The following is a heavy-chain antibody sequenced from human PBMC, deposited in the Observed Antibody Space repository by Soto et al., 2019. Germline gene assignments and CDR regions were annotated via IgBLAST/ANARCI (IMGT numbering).Heavy chain of an antibody. D-gene: IGHD2-15*01. CDR2: VSIGGST. J-gene: IGHJ4*02. CDR3: AKRRGAGGHFDY. V-gene: IGHV3-23*01. Sequence: LRLSCGASGFTFSSYAMVWVRQGPGKGLEWVAVVSIGGSTHYADSVRGRFTISRDNSKNTLSLQMNSLTAEDTAVYFCAKRRGAGGHFDYWGQGALVTVSS. CDR1: GFTFSSYA.